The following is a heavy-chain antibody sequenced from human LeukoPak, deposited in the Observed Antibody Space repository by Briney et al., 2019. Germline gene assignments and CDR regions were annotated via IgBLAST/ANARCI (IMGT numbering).Heavy chain of an antibody. CDR2: FTSRSRTI. V-gene: IGHV3-21*01. Sequence: GSLRLSCAASGFTFSSYSMTWVRQAPGKGLEWVSSFTSRSRTIYYADSVKGRFTISRDNAKKMLYLQMSSLRAEDTAVCYCARGVGGSRAFDIWGQGTMVTVSS. J-gene: IGHJ3*02. CDR1: GFTFSSYS. CDR3: ARGVGGSRAFDI. D-gene: IGHD2-15*01.